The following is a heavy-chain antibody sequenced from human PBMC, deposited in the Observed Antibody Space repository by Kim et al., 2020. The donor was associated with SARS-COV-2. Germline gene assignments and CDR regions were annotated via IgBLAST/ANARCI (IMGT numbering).Heavy chain of an antibody. J-gene: IGHJ6*02. CDR3: AKDRRTDYYGIDV. V-gene: IGHV3-30*02. Sequence: ADSVRSRFTISRDNSKNTLYLQVSSLRAEDTAVYFCAKDRRTDYYGIDVWGQGTTVTVSS.